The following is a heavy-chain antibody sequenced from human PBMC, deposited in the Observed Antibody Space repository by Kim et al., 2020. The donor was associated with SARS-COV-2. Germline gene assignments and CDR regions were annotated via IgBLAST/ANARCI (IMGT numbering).Heavy chain of an antibody. CDR2: IIPIFGTA. Sequence: SVKVSCKASGGTFSSYAISWVRQAPGQGLEWMGGIIPIFGTANYAQKFQGRVTITADESTSTAYMELSSLRSEDTAVYYCATHISSAEYYYYYMDVWGKGTTVTVSS. J-gene: IGHJ6*03. CDR1: GGTFSSYA. V-gene: IGHV1-69*13. CDR3: ATHISSAEYYYYYMDV. D-gene: IGHD2-15*01.